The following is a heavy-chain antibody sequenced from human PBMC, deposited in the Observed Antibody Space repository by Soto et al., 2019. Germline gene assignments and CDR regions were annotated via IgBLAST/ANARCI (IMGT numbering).Heavy chain of an antibody. CDR1: GFTFSYYC. CDR3: ARTAGMYQLGRYGMDV. CDR2: IKEDGSEK. D-gene: IGHD2-2*01. Sequence: XESLRLSCASSGFTFSYYCMTGVRQAPGKGLEWVANIKEDGSEKYYVDSVKGRFTISRDNAKNSLYLQMNSLRVEDTAVYYCARTAGMYQLGRYGMDVWGQGTTVTVSS. J-gene: IGHJ6*02. V-gene: IGHV3-7*03.